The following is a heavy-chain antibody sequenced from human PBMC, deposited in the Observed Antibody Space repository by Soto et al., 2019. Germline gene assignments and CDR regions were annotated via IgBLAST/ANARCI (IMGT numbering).Heavy chain of an antibody. V-gene: IGHV1-69*01. D-gene: IGHD4-17*01. J-gene: IGHJ5*02. CDR3: ARVFSVAPAGVLSVTTGSWFDP. CDR2: IIPIFGTA. Sequence: QVQLVQSGAEVKKPGSSVKVSCKASGGTFSSYAISWVRQAPGQGLEWMGGIIPIFGTANYVQKFQGRVTITADESTSTAYMELSSLRSEDTAVYYCARVFSVAPAGVLSVTTGSWFDPWGQGTLVTVSS. CDR1: GGTFSSYA.